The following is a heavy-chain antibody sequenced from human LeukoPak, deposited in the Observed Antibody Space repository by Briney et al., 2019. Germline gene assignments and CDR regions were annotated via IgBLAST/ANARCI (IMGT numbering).Heavy chain of an antibody. CDR1: GGSISSYY. CDR3: ARGYDSSGYYGDSNWFDP. Sequence: PSETLSLTCTVSGGSISSYYWSWIRQPPGKGLEWIGYIYYSGSTNYNPSLKSRVTISVDTSKNQFSLKLSSVTAADTAVYYCARGYDSSGYYGDSNWFDPWGQGTLVTVSS. J-gene: IGHJ5*02. D-gene: IGHD3-22*01. CDR2: IYYSGST. V-gene: IGHV4-59*01.